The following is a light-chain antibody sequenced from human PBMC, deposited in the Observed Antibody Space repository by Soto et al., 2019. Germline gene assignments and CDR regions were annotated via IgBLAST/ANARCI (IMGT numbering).Light chain of an antibody. Sequence: SYELTQPPSVSVAPGQSARLTCGGDNIGSKIVHWYQQRPGQAPVLVVYDDDDRPSGIPVRFSGSNSGSTATLTISRVEARNEADYYCQSFDSSRFYVFGTGTKLTVL. CDR2: DDD. CDR3: QSFDSSRFYV. V-gene: IGLV3-21*02. J-gene: IGLJ1*01. CDR1: NIGSKI.